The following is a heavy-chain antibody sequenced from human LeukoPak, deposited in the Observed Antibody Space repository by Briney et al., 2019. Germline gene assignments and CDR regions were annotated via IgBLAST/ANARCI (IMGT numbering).Heavy chain of an antibody. Sequence: SETLSLTCTVSGYSISSGYYWGRLRQPPGKGLEWIGSIYHSGSTYYNPSLKSRVTIAVDTSKNQFSLKLSSVTAADTDVYYCARGGNDYSNYPLVYWFDPWGQGTLVTVSS. CDR2: IYHSGST. V-gene: IGHV4-38-2*02. CDR1: GYSISSGYY. J-gene: IGHJ5*02. CDR3: ARGGNDYSNYPLVYWFDP. D-gene: IGHD4-11*01.